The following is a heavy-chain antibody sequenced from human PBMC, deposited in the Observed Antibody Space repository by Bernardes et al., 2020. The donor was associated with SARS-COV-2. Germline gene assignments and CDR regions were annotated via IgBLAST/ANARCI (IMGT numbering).Heavy chain of an antibody. V-gene: IGHV3-23*01. CDR2: MSGSTSHT. CDR3: AKDRGGSTLVTMFDY. Sequence: GSLRLSCAASGFTFSNYAMAWVRQAPGKGLEWVASMSGSTSHTYYAESVKGRFTISRDKSKNTLTLYLQMDSLRAEDTAVYYCAKDRGGSTLVTMFDYWGQGTLVTVSS. D-gene: IGHD5-12*01. J-gene: IGHJ4*02. CDR1: GFTFSNYA.